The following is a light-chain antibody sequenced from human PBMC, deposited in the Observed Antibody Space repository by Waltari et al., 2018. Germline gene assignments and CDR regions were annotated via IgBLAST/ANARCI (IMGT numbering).Light chain of an antibody. Sequence: EIVMTQSPVTLSVSPGERATLSCRASQSVSSNLAWYQQKRGQAPRLLIYGASTRATGIPDRFSGSGSGTEFTLTISSMQSEDFAIYHCQQYHNWPPALTLGGGTKVEIK. CDR3: QQYHNWPPALT. J-gene: IGKJ4*01. CDR1: QSVSSN. CDR2: GAS. V-gene: IGKV3-15*01.